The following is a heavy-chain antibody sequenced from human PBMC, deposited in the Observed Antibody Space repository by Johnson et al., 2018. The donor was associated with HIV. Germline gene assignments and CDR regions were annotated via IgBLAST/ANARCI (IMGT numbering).Heavy chain of an antibody. J-gene: IGHJ3*02. Sequence: QVQLVESGGGLVKPGGSLRLSCAASGFTFSDYYMSWIRPAPGKGLEWVSYISSSGSTTYYADSVTGRFTISRDNAKKSLYLQMNSLRDEDTALYYCARGRPWGWELRRDAFDIWGQGTMVTVSS. D-gene: IGHD3-16*01. V-gene: IGHV3-11*01. CDR3: ARGRPWGWELRRDAFDI. CDR1: GFTFSDYY. CDR2: ISSSGSTT.